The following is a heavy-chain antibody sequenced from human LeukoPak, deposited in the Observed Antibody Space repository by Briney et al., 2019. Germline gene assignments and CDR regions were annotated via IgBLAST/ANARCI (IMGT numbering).Heavy chain of an antibody. J-gene: IGHJ4*02. Sequence: GGSLRLSCAASGFTFSNYWIHWVRQAPGKGLVWVSRIDNAGSITTYADSVKGRFTISRDNAENTLYLQMNSLRVEDTAVYYCARGRPHGNDYWGQGTLVTVSS. CDR2: IDNAGSIT. CDR3: ARGRPHGNDY. V-gene: IGHV3-74*03. D-gene: IGHD4-23*01. CDR1: GFTFSNYW.